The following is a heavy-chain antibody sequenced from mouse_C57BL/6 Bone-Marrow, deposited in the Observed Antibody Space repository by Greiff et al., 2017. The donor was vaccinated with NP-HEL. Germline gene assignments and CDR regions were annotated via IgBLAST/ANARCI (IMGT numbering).Heavy chain of an antibody. J-gene: IGHJ1*03. CDR2: IWSGGST. CDR1: GFSLTSYG. CDR3: ARNPHYYGSYWYFDV. Sequence: QVQLKQSGPGLVQPSQSLSITCTVSGFSLTSYGVHWVRQSPGKGLEWLGVIWSGGSTDYNAAFISRLSISKDNSKSQVFFKMNSLQADDTAIYYCARNPHYYGSYWYFDVWGTGTTVTVSS. V-gene: IGHV2-2*01. D-gene: IGHD1-1*01.